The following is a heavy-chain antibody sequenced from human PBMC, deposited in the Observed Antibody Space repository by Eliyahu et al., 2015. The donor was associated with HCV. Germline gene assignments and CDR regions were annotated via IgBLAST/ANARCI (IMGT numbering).Heavy chain of an antibody. J-gene: IGHJ6*02. CDR2: SYYTGRT. Sequence: QVQLQESGPGLVRPSETLSLTCNVSGAPISDSFXFWIRQPPAQGLEWIGYSYYTGRTNYNPSLKSRVTISVDTSKNQFSLKLSSVTAADTAVYYCARDFGGYNYGGRYYYYGFGRLGPRDHGHRLL. V-gene: IGHV4-59*01. CDR3: ARDFGGYNYGGRYYYYGFGR. D-gene: IGHD5-18*01. CDR1: GAPISDSF.